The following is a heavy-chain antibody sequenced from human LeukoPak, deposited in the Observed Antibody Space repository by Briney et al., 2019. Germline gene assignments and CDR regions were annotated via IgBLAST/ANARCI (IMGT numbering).Heavy chain of an antibody. CDR2: VCTSGIT. V-gene: IGHV4-4*07. J-gene: IGHJ2*01. CDR1: GYSLSTNC. D-gene: IGHD7-27*01. CDR3: ARDVLGMSGVWFFDL. Sequence: SETLSLTCAVSGYSLSTNCWPWIRQPAGKGLEWIGRVCTSGITNYNPSLESGVTMSLDTSKKQFSLRLTSVTAADTAVYYCARDVLGMSGVWFFDLWGRGTLVTVSS.